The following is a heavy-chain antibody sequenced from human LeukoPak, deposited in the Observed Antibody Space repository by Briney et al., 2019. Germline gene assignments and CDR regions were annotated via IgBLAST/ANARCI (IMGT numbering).Heavy chain of an antibody. D-gene: IGHD5-12*01. V-gene: IGHV4-38-2*02. J-gene: IGHJ4*02. CDR3: ASPWQY. CDR1: GYSISSGYY. CDR2: IYHSGST. Sequence: PSETLSLTCTVSGYSISSGYYWGWIRQPPGKGLEWIGSIYHSGSTYYNPSLKSRVTISVDTSKNQFSLKLSSVTAADTAVYYCASPWQYWGQGTLVTVSS.